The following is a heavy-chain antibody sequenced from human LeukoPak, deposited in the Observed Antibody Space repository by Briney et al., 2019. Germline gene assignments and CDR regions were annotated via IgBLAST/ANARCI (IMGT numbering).Heavy chain of an antibody. CDR1: GFTFSSYW. CDR3: AKAVLWSGYYNDY. V-gene: IGHV3-7*03. Sequence: PGGSLRLSCAASGFTFSSYWMSWVRQAPGKGLEWVANIKQDGSEKYYVDSVKGRFTISRDNAKNSLYLQMNSLRAEDTAVYYCAKAVLWSGYYNDYWGQGTLVTVSS. D-gene: IGHD3-3*01. CDR2: IKQDGSEK. J-gene: IGHJ4*02.